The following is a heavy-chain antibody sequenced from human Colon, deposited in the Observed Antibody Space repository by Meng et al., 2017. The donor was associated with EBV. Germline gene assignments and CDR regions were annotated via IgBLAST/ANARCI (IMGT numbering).Heavy chain of an antibody. J-gene: IGHJ4*02. V-gene: IGHV4-4*02. Sequence: QAQRPESGPGLVKPSGTLSLTCGVSGVSISSNIRWTWVRQPPGKGLEWIGDIDDSGSTNYNPSLNSRISISLDKSKNHFSLKVNSVTAADTAVYYCARGKQDAWELLAYWGQGALVTVSS. CDR1: GVSISSNIR. CDR3: ARGKQDAWELLAY. D-gene: IGHD1-26*01. CDR2: IDDSGST.